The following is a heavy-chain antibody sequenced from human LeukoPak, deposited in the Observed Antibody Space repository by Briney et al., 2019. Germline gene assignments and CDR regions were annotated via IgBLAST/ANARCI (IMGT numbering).Heavy chain of an antibody. CDR2: IYNSGGT. V-gene: IGHV4-39*07. D-gene: IGHD3-10*01. J-gene: IGHJ5*02. CDR1: GDSISSSPYY. Sequence: PSQTLSLTCTVSGDSISSSPYYWGWIRQPPGKGLEWIGNIYNSGGTYYNPSLKSRVTILVDTSNNQFSLKLNSVTAADTAFYYCATSGGDWFDPWGQGTLAIVSS. CDR3: ATSGGDWFDP.